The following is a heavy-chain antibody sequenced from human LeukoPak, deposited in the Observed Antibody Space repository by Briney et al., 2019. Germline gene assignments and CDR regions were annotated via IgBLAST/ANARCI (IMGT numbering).Heavy chain of an antibody. CDR1: AGSFSCFY. CDR3: ARGKGGRITIFGVVYYFDY. CDR2: INHGGST. Sequence: SVNLSLNGAVYAGSFSCFYWSWLPHPPGKGLKWIGEINHGGSTNFNPSLKSRVTITENTSNNQFTPNLRPVTAADTAVYYCARGKGGRITIFGVVYYFDYWGQGTLVTVSS. V-gene: IGHV4-34*01. D-gene: IGHD3-3*01. J-gene: IGHJ4*02.